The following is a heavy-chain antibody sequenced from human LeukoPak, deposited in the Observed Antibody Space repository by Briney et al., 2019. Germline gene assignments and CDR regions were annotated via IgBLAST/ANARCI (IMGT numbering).Heavy chain of an antibody. CDR3: ARRGSSGCFDF. V-gene: IGHV3-30*03. CDR1: GFTFSSYS. CDR2: MSHDGSNE. Sequence: GGSLTLSCAASGFTFSSYSMNRVRQAPGKGLEWVAVMSHDGSNEYYGDSVKGRFTISRDNSKNTLFLQMHSLRVEDTATYYCARRGSSGCFDFWGQGTLVTVSS. D-gene: IGHD6-19*01. J-gene: IGHJ4*02.